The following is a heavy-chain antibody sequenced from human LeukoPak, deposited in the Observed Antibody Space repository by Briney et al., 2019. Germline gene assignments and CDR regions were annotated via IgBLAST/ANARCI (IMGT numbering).Heavy chain of an antibody. V-gene: IGHV1-18*01. CDR3: ARWRDTVTTPYYYYGMDV. D-gene: IGHD4-17*01. J-gene: IGHJ6*02. Sequence: ASVKVSCKASGYTFTSYGISWVRQAPGQGLEWMGWISAYNGNTNYAQKLQGRVTMTTDTSTSTAYMELRSLRSDDTAVYYCARWRDTVTTPYYYYGMDVWGQGTTVTVSS. CDR2: ISAYNGNT. CDR1: GYTFTSYG.